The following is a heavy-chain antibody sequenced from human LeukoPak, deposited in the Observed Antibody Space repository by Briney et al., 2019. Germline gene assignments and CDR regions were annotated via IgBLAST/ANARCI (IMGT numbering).Heavy chain of an antibody. CDR3: ARDPPRGPTQTDY. CDR1: GFTFSSYA. V-gene: IGHV3-7*01. D-gene: IGHD3-10*01. CDR2: IKQDGSEK. J-gene: IGHJ4*02. Sequence: PGRSLRLSCAASGFTFSSYAMHWVRQAPGKGLEWVANIKQDGSEKYYVDSVKGRFTISRDNAKNSLYLQMNSLRAEDTAVYYCARDPPRGPTQTDYWGQGTLVTVSS.